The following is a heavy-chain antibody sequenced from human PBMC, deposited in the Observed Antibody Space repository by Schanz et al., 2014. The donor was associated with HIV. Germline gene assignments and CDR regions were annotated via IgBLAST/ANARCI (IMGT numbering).Heavy chain of an antibody. CDR3: TREGNYYGGSVPGH. V-gene: IGHV3-23*01. J-gene: IGHJ4*02. D-gene: IGHD2-21*01. Sequence: EVQLLESGGGLVQPGGSLRLSCAASGFTFSSYAMSWVRQAPGKGLEWVSAISGSSITYSAESVKGRFTISRDNSKNTLYLQMNSLRAEDTATYYCTREGNYYGGSVPGHWGQGALVSVSS. CDR2: ISGSSIT. CDR1: GFTFSSYA.